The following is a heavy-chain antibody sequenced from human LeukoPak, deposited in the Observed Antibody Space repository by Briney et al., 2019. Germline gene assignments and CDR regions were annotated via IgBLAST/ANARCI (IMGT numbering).Heavy chain of an antibody. Sequence: PSQTLSLTCAVSGGAVRNGGYSWSWIRQPPGKGLEWIGIIYQTGSTYYSPSLKSRLSISADGSKNHFSLKLSSVTAADTAVYYCARMTHVSGSGGNYFAAYFQEWGQGILVVVSS. J-gene: IGHJ1*01. CDR3: ARMTHVSGSGGNYFAAYFQE. V-gene: IGHV4-30-2*01. CDR2: IYQTGST. CDR1: GGAVRNGGYS. D-gene: IGHD2-15*01.